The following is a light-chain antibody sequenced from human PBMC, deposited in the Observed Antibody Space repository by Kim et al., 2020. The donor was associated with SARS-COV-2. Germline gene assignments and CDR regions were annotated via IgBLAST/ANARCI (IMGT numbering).Light chain of an antibody. V-gene: IGLV2-14*03. Sequence: QSALTQPASVSGSPGQSITISCTGTSSDVGGSNYVSWYQQHPGKAPKLMIYGVSYRPSGISNRFPGSKSGNTASLTISGLQAEDEADYYCSSYTSSITVVFGGGTQLTVL. CDR2: GVS. CDR1: SSDVGGSNY. CDR3: SSYTSSITVV. J-gene: IGLJ2*01.